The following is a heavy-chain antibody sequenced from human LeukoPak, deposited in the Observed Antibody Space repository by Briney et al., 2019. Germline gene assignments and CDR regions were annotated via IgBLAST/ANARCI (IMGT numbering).Heavy chain of an antibody. CDR3: AKVEGIYIFDY. CDR1: GFTFSSYA. J-gene: IGHJ4*02. V-gene: IGHV3-23*01. CDR2: ISGSAGST. Sequence: GGSLRLSRAASGFTFSSYAMSWVRQAPGKGLEWVSSISGSAGSTYYADSVRGRFTISRDNSKNTLYLQMNSLRAEDTAVYYCAKVEGIYIFDYWGQGTLVTVSS. D-gene: IGHD6-13*01.